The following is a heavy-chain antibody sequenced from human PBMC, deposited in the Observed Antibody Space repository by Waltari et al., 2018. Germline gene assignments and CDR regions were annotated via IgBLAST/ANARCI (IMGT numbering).Heavy chain of an antibody. V-gene: IGHV4-61*02. CDR1: GDSLSGGDYY. CDR2: IYISGTT. CDR3: ARGPGFYYESIKFDY. J-gene: IGHJ4*02. D-gene: IGHD3-22*01. Sequence: QVQLQESGPGLVKPSQTLSLTCTVSGDSLSGGDYYWRWIRQPAGKGLEWIGRIYISGTTNYNPSLKSRVTMSLDTSKNQFSLNLSSVTAADTAVYYCARGPGFYYESIKFDYWGQGTLVTVSS.